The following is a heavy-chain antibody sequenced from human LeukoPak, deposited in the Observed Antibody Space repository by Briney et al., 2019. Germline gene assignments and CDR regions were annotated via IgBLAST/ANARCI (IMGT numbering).Heavy chain of an antibody. V-gene: IGHV1-2*02. CDR2: IHPNSGGT. CDR3: ARHDGGARPVDV. J-gene: IGHJ6*02. Sequence: ASVKVSCKASVYTFTGYYLQWVRQAPGQGLEWMGWIHPNSGGTNYAQKLQGRVTLTRDTSISTAYMELSSLRSDDTAVYYCARHDGGARPVDVWGQGTTVTVSS. D-gene: IGHD4/OR15-4a*01. CDR1: VYTFTGYY.